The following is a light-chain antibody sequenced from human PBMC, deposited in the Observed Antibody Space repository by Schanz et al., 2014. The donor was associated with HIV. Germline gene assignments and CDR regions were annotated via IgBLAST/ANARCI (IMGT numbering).Light chain of an antibody. V-gene: IGKV3-20*01. J-gene: IGKJ1*01. Sequence: EIVLTQSPGRLSLSPGERATLSCRASQSVGGSQLAWFQLKRGQPPRLLIFGASNRATGFPDRFSGSASGTDFTLTISRVEPEDYAVYYCQYYGSPPWTFGQGTKVEVK. CDR2: GAS. CDR3: QYYGSPPWT. CDR1: QSVGGSQ.